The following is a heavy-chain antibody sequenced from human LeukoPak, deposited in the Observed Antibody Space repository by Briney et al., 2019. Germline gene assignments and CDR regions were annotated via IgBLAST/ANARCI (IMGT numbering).Heavy chain of an antibody. D-gene: IGHD6-13*01. CDR2: INHSGST. CDR1: GGSFSGYY. Sequence: PSETLSLTCAVYGGSFSGYYWSWIRQPPGKGLEGIGEINHSGSTNYNPSLKSRVTISVDTSKNQFSLKLSSVTAADTAVYYCARVYSTTPDYYYYGMDVWGQGTTVTVSS. J-gene: IGHJ6*02. V-gene: IGHV4-34*01. CDR3: ARVYSTTPDYYYYGMDV.